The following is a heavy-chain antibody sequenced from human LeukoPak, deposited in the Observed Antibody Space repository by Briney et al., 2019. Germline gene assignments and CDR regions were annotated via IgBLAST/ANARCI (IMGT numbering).Heavy chain of an antibody. J-gene: IGHJ3*02. V-gene: IGHV1-8*01. CDR1: GYTFTSYD. D-gene: IGHD3-22*01. Sequence: ASVKVSCKASGYTFTSYDINWVRQATGQGLEWMGWMNPNSGNTGYAQKFQGRVTMTRNTSISTAYMELSSLRSEDTAVYYCARLTPQGITMIDDASDIWGQGTMVTVSS. CDR3: ARLTPQGITMIDDASDI. CDR2: MNPNSGNT.